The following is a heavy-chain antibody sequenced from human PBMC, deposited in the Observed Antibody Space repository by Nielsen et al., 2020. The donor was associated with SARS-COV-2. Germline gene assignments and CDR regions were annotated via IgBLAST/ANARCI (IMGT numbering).Heavy chain of an antibody. CDR1: GGSISGYY. J-gene: IGHJ6*02. CDR2: VYASGST. CDR3: ARGGYQLLLRSYYYGMDV. Sequence: SETLSLTCSVSGGSISGYYWSWIRQPPGKGLEWIAYVYASGSTNYNPSLQSRVTMSVDRSKNQFSLTLSSMTAADTAVYFCARGGYQLLLRSYYYGMDVWSQGTTVTVSS. D-gene: IGHD2-2*01. V-gene: IGHV4-4*08.